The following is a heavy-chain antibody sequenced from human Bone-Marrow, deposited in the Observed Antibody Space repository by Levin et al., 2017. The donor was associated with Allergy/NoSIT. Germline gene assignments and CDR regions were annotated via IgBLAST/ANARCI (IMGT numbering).Heavy chain of an antibody. CDR3: ARLDFNYGSYY. J-gene: IGHJ4*02. Sequence: GGSLRLSCVVSGFTISNNYMSWVRQASGKGLEWVAVIYSFGSTNYADSVKGRFTIFRANSENTLYLQMNSLRAEDTANYYCARLDFNYGSYYWGQGTLVTVSS. V-gene: IGHV3-66*04. D-gene: IGHD3-10*01. CDR2: IYSFGST. CDR1: GFTISNNY.